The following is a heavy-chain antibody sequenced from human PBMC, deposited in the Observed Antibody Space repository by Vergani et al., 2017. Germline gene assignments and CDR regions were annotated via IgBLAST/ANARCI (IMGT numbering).Heavy chain of an antibody. CDR2: YIPIFGTA. Sequence: QVQLVQSGAEVKKPGSSVKVSCKASVGTFSTYAISGVRQAPGQGLEGRGGYIPIFGTANYAQKSQGRVTITADEPTSTAYRELSSRRTEDTAVYYCARLAENPTGTKDYWGQGILVTVSS. CDR3: ARLAENPTGTKDY. D-gene: IGHD1-7*01. J-gene: IGHJ4*02. V-gene: IGHV1-69*13. CDR1: VGTFSTYA.